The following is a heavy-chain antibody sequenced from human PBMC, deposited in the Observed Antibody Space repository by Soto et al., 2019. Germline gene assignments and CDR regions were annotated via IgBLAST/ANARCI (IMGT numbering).Heavy chain of an antibody. CDR2: ISYDGSNK. CDR1: GFTFSSYA. V-gene: IGHV3-30-3*01. CDR3: ARDLRWFDP. Sequence: GGSLRLSCAASGFTFSSYAMHWVRQAPGKGLEWVAVISYDGSNKYYADSVKGRFTISRDNSKNTLYLQMNSLRAEDTAVYYCARDLRWFDPWGQGTLVTVSS. J-gene: IGHJ5*01.